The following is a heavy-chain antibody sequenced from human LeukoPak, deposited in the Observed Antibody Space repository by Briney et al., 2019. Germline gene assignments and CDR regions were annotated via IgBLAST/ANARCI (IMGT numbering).Heavy chain of an antibody. Sequence: SETLSLTCTVAGGSISSYYWSWIRQPPGKGLEWIGYIYYSGTTNYNPSLKSRVTISVATSENQFSLKLSSVTAADTAVYYCARAAGRDTTSGLDFDYWGQGILVTVSS. CDR1: GGSISSYY. J-gene: IGHJ4*02. CDR2: IYYSGTT. D-gene: IGHD1-26*01. CDR3: ARAAGRDTTSGLDFDY. V-gene: IGHV4-59*12.